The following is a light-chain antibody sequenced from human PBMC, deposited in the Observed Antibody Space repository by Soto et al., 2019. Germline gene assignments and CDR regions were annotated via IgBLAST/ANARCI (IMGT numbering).Light chain of an antibody. CDR3: QQRSQWPRT. J-gene: IGKJ3*01. V-gene: IGKV3-11*01. CDR2: KTS. Sequence: EIVLTQSPATLSLSPGERATLSCRASQSVGSLLAWYQQKPGQAPRLLIYKTSNRATGIPARFSGSGSGTDFTLTVSSLEPEDFVVYYCQQRSQWPRTFGPGTKVDIK. CDR1: QSVGSL.